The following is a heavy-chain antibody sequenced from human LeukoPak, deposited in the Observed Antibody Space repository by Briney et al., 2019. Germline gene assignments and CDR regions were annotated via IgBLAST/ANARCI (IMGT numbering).Heavy chain of an antibody. Sequence: SGGSLRLSCAASGFTFSSYKMIWVRQAPGKGLEWVSSISTSSSYIYYADSVKGRFTISRDNAKNSLYLQMNSLRAEDTAVYYCARPRGNVEMAAIPFDYWGQGTLVTVSS. CDR2: ISTSSSYI. D-gene: IGHD5-24*01. V-gene: IGHV3-21*01. CDR1: GFTFSSYK. J-gene: IGHJ4*02. CDR3: ARPRGNVEMAAIPFDY.